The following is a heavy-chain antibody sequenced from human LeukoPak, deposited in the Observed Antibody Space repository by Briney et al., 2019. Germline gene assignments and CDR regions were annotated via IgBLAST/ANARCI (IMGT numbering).Heavy chain of an antibody. Sequence: GGSLRLSCAASGFTFSSYSMNWVRQAPGKGLEWVSSISSSSSYIYYADSVKGRFTISRDNAKNSLYLQMNSLRAEDTAVYYCARDWIDYGGNGPCDYWGQGTLVTVSS. J-gene: IGHJ4*02. CDR1: GFTFSSYS. CDR3: ARDWIDYGGNGPCDY. V-gene: IGHV3-21*01. D-gene: IGHD4-23*01. CDR2: ISSSSSYI.